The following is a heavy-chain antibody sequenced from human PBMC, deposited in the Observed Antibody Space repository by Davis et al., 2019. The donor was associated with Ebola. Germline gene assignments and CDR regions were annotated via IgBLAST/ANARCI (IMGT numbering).Heavy chain of an antibody. D-gene: IGHD3-3*01. J-gene: IGHJ4*02. CDR2: MHHGGSS. V-gene: IGHV4-4*02. CDR3: ARGGRYDFWSGYYLFDY. Sequence: MPSETLSLTCTVSGGSLTSRNWWSWVRQSPGKGLEWIGEMHHGGSSNYNPSLKSRVTISVDTSKNQFSLKLSSVTAADTAVYYCARGGRYDFWSGYYLFDYWGQGTLVTVSS. CDR1: GGSLTSRNW.